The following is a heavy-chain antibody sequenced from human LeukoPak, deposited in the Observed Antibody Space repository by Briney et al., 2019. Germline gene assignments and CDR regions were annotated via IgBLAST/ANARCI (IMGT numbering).Heavy chain of an antibody. Sequence: PSETLSLTCTVSGGSISSYYWSWIRQPPGKGLEWIGYIYYSGSTNYNPSLKSRVTISVDTSKNQFSLKLSSVTAADTAVYYCARGVSSSGDFDYWGQGTLVTVPS. CDR1: GGSISSYY. CDR3: ARGVSSSGDFDY. CDR2: IYYSGST. D-gene: IGHD6-6*01. J-gene: IGHJ4*02. V-gene: IGHV4-59*01.